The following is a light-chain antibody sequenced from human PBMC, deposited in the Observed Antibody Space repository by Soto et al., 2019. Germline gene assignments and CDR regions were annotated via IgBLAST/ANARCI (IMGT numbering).Light chain of an antibody. CDR3: QHSDRFPLT. J-gene: IGKJ4*01. Sequence: DIRMSQSPSTVSGPVGDRVTIPCQASQGLSNSLNWYQHKPGKAPKLLIYDASNLETGVPSRFSGSGSGTDFTLIISSLQPEDIGTYYCQHSDRFPLTFGGGTKVDIK. CDR1: QGLSNS. CDR2: DAS. V-gene: IGKV1-33*01.